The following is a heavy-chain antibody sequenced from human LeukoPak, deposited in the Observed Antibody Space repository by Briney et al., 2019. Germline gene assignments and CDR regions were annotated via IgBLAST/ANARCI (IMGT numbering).Heavy chain of an antibody. D-gene: IGHD2/OR15-2a*01. V-gene: IGHV3-30*18. Sequence: PGRSLRLSCAAXAXXXGXXXXXXXXXAXXXXXXXVXXXXYXXXXXFYXDSVKGRFTISRDNSRNTLYLHMNSLRAEDTAVXYXXNAINSENAFDIWGQGTMVTVSS. CDR3: XNAINSENAFDI. CDR2: XXYXXXXX. CDR1: AXXXGXXX. J-gene: IGHJ3*02.